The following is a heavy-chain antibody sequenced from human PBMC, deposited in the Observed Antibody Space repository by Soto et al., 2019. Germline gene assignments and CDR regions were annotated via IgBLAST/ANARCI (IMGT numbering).Heavy chain of an antibody. CDR3: ARGSTGMAPDY. CDR2: IRPYNGDT. CDR1: GYTFTNYG. D-gene: IGHD1-1*01. Sequence: QVQLVQSGAEVKKPGASVKVSCKSSGYTFTNYGISWVRQAPGQGLECMGWIRPYNGDTNYAQKLQGRVTMTTDTPTGTAYMELRSLRSEDTAVYYCARGSTGMAPDYWGQGTLVTVSS. J-gene: IGHJ4*02. V-gene: IGHV1-18*01.